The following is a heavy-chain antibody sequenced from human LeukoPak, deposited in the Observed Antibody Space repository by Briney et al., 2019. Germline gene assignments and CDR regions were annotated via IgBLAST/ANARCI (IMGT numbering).Heavy chain of an antibody. CDR3: ARHIAPSSGYLTLDY. CDR2: IYYSGST. Sequence: KSSETLSLTCTVSGGSISSSSYYWGWIRQPPGKGLEWIGSIYYSGSTYYNPSLKSRVTISVDTSKNQFSLKLTSATAADTAVYYCARHIAPSSGYLTLDYWGQGTLVTVSS. CDR1: GGSISSSSYY. V-gene: IGHV4-39*01. J-gene: IGHJ4*02. D-gene: IGHD3-22*01.